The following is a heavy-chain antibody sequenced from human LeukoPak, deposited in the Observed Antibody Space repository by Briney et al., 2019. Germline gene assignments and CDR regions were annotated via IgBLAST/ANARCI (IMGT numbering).Heavy chain of an antibody. V-gene: IGHV4-39*07. D-gene: IGHD4-17*01. CDR2: IYYSGST. Sequence: PSETLSLTCTVSGGSINSGSYYWGWIRQPPGKGLEWIGSIYYSGSTYYNPSLKSRVTISVDKSKNQFSLKLSSVTAADTAVYYCARVGAHYGDYRDYWGQGTLVTVSS. CDR1: GGSINSGSYY. CDR3: ARVGAHYGDYRDY. J-gene: IGHJ4*02.